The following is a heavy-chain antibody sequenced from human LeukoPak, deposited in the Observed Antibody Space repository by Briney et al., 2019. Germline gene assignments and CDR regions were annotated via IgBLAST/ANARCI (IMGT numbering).Heavy chain of an antibody. CDR3: ARYDFNKFFDY. D-gene: IGHD3-3*01. CDR2: IYYTGST. V-gene: IGHV4-59*01. J-gene: IGHJ4*02. Sequence: PSETLSLTCTVSGGSISSYYWSWIRQPPGKGLEWIGYIYYTGSTNYNPSLKSRVTMSVDTSKNRFSLKLTSVTAADTAVYYCARYDFNKFFDYWGQGTLVTVSS. CDR1: GGSISSYY.